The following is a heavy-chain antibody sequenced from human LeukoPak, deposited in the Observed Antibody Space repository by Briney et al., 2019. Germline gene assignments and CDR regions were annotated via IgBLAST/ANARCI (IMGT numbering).Heavy chain of an antibody. D-gene: IGHD6-19*01. CDR2: ILGSGAST. J-gene: IGHJ4*02. V-gene: IGHV3-23*01. CDR3: AKVGSSGWYSEFDY. CDR1: GFTFRSYA. Sequence: GRSLRLSCAASGFTFRSYAKSWVRQAPGKGLEWVSAILGSGASTYYADSVKGRFTVSRDNSKNTLYLQMNSLRAEDTAVYYCAKVGSSGWYSEFDYWGQGTLVTVSS.